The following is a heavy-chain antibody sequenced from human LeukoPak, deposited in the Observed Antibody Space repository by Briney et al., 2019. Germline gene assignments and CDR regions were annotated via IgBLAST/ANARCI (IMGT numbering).Heavy chain of an antibody. J-gene: IGHJ4*02. V-gene: IGHV3-15*01. D-gene: IGHD2-21*02. CDR2: IKSKTDGETT. CDR1: GFTFSNAW. Sequence: GGSLRLSCAVSGFTFSNAWMSWVRQAPGKGLEWVGCIKSKTDGETTDYAAPVKGRFTISRDDSKNTLYLQMNSLKTEDTAVYYCTTDFVVVTADPAGYWGQGTLVTVSS. CDR3: TTDFVVVTADPAGY.